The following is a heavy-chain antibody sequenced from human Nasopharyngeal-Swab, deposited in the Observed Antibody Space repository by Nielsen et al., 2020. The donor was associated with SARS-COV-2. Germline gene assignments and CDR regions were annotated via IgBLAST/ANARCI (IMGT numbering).Heavy chain of an antibody. J-gene: IGHJ3*02. D-gene: IGHD3-22*01. V-gene: IGHV4-39*01. CDR2: IYYSGST. CDR3: ARRDYYDSSDLGAFDI. Sequence: RQATGKGLEWIGSIYYSGSTYYNPSLKSRVTISIDTSKNQFSLKLSPVIAADAAVYYCARRDYYDSSDLGAFDIWGQGTMVTVSS.